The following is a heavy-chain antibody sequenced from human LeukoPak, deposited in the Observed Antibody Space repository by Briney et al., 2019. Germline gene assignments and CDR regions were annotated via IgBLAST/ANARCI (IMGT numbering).Heavy chain of an antibody. J-gene: IGHJ4*02. CDR3: AKHLRTSVWFFDS. V-gene: IGHV3-23*01. D-gene: IGHD6-19*01. CDR2: ISGSSLTT. CDR1: AFTVISDS. Sequence: GGSLRLSCAASAFTVISDSTSWVRPPPRKWLEWVSPISGSSLTTDYADSVKGRFTISRDNSKSTLSLQMNSLNADDTAVYYCAKHLRTSVWFFDSWGQGTLVTVSS.